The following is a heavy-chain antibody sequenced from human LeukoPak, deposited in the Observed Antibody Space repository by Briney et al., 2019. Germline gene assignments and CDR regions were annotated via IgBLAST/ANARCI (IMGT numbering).Heavy chain of an antibody. J-gene: IGHJ4*02. CDR3: ARDLNWAFDY. D-gene: IGHD7-27*01. CDR2: VTGSGDAT. Sequence: GGSLRLSCAAFGFTFSGYALTWVRQAPGKGLEWVSTVTGSGDATYYADSVKGRFTVSRDNAENSLYLQMNSLRDEDTAVYYCARDLNWAFDYWGQGTLVTVSS. V-gene: IGHV3-23*01. CDR1: GFTFSGYA.